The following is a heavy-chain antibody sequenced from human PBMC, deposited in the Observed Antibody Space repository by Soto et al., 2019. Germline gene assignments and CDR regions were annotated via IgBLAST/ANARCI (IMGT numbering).Heavy chain of an antibody. CDR1: GYTLTKLS. V-gene: IGHV1-24*01. D-gene: IGHD5-12*01. CDR2: FDPEDGET. Sequence: ASEKVSCKVSGYTLTKLSMHGVQQCLLQWLDWMRGFDPEDGETIYAQKFQVRVTMTEDTSTDTAYMELSSLRSEDTAAYYCATGEMATIRIIRYDYWGQGTLVTVAS. J-gene: IGHJ4*02. CDR3: ATGEMATIRIIRYDY.